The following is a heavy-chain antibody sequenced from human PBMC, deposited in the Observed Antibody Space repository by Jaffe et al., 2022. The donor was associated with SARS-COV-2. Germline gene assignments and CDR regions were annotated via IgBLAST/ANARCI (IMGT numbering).Heavy chain of an antibody. CDR3: AALKWLPDY. V-gene: IGHV3-7*03. Sequence: EVQLVESGGGLVQPGGSLRLSCAASGFTFTNYWMSWVRQAPGKGLEWVANIKQDGSEKYYVDSLKGRFTISRDNAKNSLYLQMSSLRAEDTAVYYCAALKWLPDYWGQGTLVTVSS. CDR2: IKQDGSEK. J-gene: IGHJ4*02. D-gene: IGHD5-12*01. CDR1: GFTFTNYW.